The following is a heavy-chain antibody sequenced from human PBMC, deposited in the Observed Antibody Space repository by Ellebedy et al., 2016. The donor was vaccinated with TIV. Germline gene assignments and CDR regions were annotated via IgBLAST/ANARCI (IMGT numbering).Heavy chain of an antibody. CDR3: ARGRLAVTGDEFLQH. CDR2: IRFDGNYT. J-gene: IGHJ1*01. CDR1: RFTFSTYG. Sequence: GESLKISCAASRFTFSTYGMHWVRQAPGKGLEWMAFIRFDGNYTDYADSVKGRLTISRDNSKNTLYLQMYSLRAEDTAVYYCARGRLAVTGDEFLQHWGQGTLVTVSA. D-gene: IGHD6-19*01. V-gene: IGHV3-30*02.